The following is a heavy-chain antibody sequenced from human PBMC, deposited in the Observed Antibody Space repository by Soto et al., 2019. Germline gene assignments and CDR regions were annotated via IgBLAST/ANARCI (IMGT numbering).Heavy chain of an antibody. CDR2: ISYDGSNK. CDR3: AKLSLPHTLGYYGMDV. Sequence: QVQLVESGGGVVQPGRSLRLSCAASGFTFSSYGMHWVRQAPGKGLEWVAVISYDGSNKYYADSVKGRFTISRDNSKNTLYLQMNSLGAEDTAVYYCAKLSLPHTLGYYGMDVWGQGTTVTVSS. J-gene: IGHJ6*02. V-gene: IGHV3-30*18. D-gene: IGHD7-27*01. CDR1: GFTFSSYG.